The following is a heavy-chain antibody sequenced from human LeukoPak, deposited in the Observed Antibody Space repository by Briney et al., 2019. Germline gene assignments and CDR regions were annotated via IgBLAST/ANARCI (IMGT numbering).Heavy chain of an antibody. Sequence: GASAKVSCKASGGTFSSYAISWVRQAPGQGLEWMGRIIPILGIANYAQKFQGRVTITADKSTSTAYMELSSLRSEDTAVYYCARGSCSGGSCYSFVHYGMDVWGQGTTVTVSS. CDR1: GGTFSSYA. J-gene: IGHJ6*02. CDR2: IIPILGIA. CDR3: ARGSCSGGSCYSFVHYGMDV. V-gene: IGHV1-69*04. D-gene: IGHD2-15*01.